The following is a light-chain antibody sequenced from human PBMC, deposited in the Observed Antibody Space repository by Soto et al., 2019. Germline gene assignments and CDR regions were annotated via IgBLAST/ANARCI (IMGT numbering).Light chain of an antibody. J-gene: IGKJ4*01. CDR2: DAS. CDR1: QGVSSY. Sequence: EIMLTQSPATLSLSLGERATLSCRASQGVSSYLAWYQQKPGQAPRLLIYDASNRATGIPARFSGSGSGTDFTLTISSLEPEDFAVYYCQQCGNWPLTFGGGTKADIK. V-gene: IGKV3-11*01. CDR3: QQCGNWPLT.